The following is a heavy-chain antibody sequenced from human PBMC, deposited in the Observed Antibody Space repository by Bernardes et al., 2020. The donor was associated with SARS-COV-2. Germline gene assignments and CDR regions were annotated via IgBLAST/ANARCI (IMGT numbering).Heavy chain of an antibody. CDR2: ISSSSSYT. CDR1: GFTFSDYY. V-gene: IGHV3-11*05. J-gene: IGHJ3*02. D-gene: IGHD3-3*01. Sequence: GSRRRSCAASGFTFSDYYMSWIRQAPGKGLEWVSYISSSSSYTNYADSVKGRFTISRDNAKNSLYLQMNSLRAEDTAVYYCAREAPLRFLEWFKSRNGGDAFDIWGQGTMVTVSS. CDR3: AREAPLRFLEWFKSRNGGDAFDI.